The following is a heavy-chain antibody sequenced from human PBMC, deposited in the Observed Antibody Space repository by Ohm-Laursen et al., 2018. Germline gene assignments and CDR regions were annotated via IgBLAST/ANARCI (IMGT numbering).Heavy chain of an antibody. CDR1: GFTLSSYT. CDR2: ISRDSSPI. V-gene: IGHV3-48*01. D-gene: IGHD6-13*01. CDR3: TRDTGYSSSWFDWLFDL. Sequence: GSLRLSCAASGFTLSSYTMNWVRQAPGRGLEWVSYISRDSSPIYYGDSVKGRFTFSRDNAKNSVYLQMNSLRAEDTALYYCTRDTGYSSSWFDWLFDLWGRGTLVTVSS. J-gene: IGHJ2*01.